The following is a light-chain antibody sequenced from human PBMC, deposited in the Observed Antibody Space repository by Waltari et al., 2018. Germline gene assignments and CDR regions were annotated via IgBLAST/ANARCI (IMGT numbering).Light chain of an antibody. Sequence: EIVLTQSPSTLSVSPGERAILSCRASQTISYNLAWYQQRPGQPPRLLIDGASARASAIPVRFSGSGSGTEFTLTISGLQSEDFAVYYCQHYHQWPPYTFGQGTKVE. V-gene: IGKV3-15*01. CDR1: QTISYN. CDR2: GAS. J-gene: IGKJ2*01. CDR3: QHYHQWPPYT.